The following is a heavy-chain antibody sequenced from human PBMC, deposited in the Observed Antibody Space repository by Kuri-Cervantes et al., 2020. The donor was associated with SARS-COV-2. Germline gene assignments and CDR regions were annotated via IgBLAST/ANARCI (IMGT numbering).Heavy chain of an antibody. CDR3: ARDHGLMPLLGPFDY. J-gene: IGHJ4*01. D-gene: IGHD2-15*01. CDR1: GFTFSSYA. Sequence: GESLKISCAASGFTFSSYAMHWVRQAPGKGLEWVAVISYDGSNKYYADSVKGRFTISRDNSKNTLYLQMNSLRAEDTAVYYCARDHGLMPLLGPFDYWGHGTLVTVSS. V-gene: IGHV3-30-3*01. CDR2: ISYDGSNK.